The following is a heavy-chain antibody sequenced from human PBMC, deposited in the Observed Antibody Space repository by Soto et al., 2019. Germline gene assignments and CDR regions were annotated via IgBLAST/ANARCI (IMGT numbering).Heavy chain of an antibody. Sequence: VRLVESGGGLVQPGESLTVSCAASGFHFGSFAMNWVRQAPGKGLEWISHIDAARSTYSESVAGRFTVSRDNARNSLYLQMNALRAEDTEVYYCVRDLNWAFDSWGQGTLVTVSS. CDR1: GFHFGSFA. CDR2: IDAARST. D-gene: IGHD3-16*01. CDR3: VRDLNWAFDS. J-gene: IGHJ4*02. V-gene: IGHV3-48*01.